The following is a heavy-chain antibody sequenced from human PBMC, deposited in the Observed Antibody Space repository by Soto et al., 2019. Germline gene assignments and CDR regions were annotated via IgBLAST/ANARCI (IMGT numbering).Heavy chain of an antibody. CDR3: ASLRGYSYGWYYFDY. Sequence: SETLSLTCTVSGGSISSNNYHWGWIRQPPGKGLDWIGTIYYSRTTNYNPSLKSRVTISVDTSKNQFSLKLSSVTAADTAVYYCASLRGYSYGWYYFDYWGQGTLVTVSS. CDR1: GGSISSNNYH. CDR2: IYYSRTT. V-gene: IGHV4-39*01. J-gene: IGHJ4*02. D-gene: IGHD5-18*01.